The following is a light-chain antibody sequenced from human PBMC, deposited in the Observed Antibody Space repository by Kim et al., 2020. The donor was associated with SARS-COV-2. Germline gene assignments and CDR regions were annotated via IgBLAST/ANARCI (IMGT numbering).Light chain of an antibody. CDR3: QQHNSFPRT. CDR2: SAF. V-gene: IGKV1-9*01. CDR1: QGISSN. Sequence: IQLTQSPSSLSASVGDTVTITCRASQGISSNLAWYQQRPGKAPSLLIYSAFTLHSGVPSRFSGSGSGTDFTLTITSLQPEDFATYHCQQHNSFPRTFGGGTKVDIK. J-gene: IGKJ4*02.